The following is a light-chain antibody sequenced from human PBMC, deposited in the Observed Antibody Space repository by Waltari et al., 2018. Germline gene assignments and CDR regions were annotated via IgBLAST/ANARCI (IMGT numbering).Light chain of an antibody. CDR3: GSYAGGMRV. J-gene: IGLJ2*01. CDR1: SSDVGGDDY. CDR2: AVT. V-gene: IGLV2-11*01. Sequence: QSALTQPRSVSAYPGQSVTISCTGTSSDVGGDDYVSWYQHHPGKAPNLMINAVTKRPSGVPDRFSGSKSGRTASLTISRLQAEDEADYYFGSYAGGMRVFGGGTKLTVL.